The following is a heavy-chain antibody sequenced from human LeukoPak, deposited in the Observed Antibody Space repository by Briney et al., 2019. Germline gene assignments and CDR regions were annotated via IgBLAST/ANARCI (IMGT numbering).Heavy chain of an antibody. CDR1: GGXISSYY. CDR2: IYYSGST. D-gene: IGHD2-2*03. CDR3: ARGVDFVGLDV. J-gene: IGHJ6*02. Sequence: SETLSLTCTVSGGXISSYYCSWIRQPPGKGLEWIGYIYYSGSTNYNPSLQSRVTISVDTSKNQFSLKLSSVTAADTAVYYCARGVDFVGLDVWGQGTTVSVSS. V-gene: IGHV4-59*12.